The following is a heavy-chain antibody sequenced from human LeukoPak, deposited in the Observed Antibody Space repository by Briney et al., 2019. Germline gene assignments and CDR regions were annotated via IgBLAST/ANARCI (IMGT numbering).Heavy chain of an antibody. CDR2: IKQDGSEK. J-gene: IGHJ4*02. Sequence: GGSLRLSCAASGFTFNNAWISWVRQAPGKGLEWVANIKQDGSEKYYVDSVKGRFTISRDNAKNSLYLQMNSLRAEDTAVYYCGRVRSSSWYCCPDYWGQGTLVTVSS. D-gene: IGHD6-13*01. CDR1: GFTFNNAW. V-gene: IGHV3-7*01. CDR3: GRVRSSSWYCCPDY.